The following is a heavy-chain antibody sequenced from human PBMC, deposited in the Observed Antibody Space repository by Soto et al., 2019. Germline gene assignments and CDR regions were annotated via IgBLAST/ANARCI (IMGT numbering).Heavy chain of an antibody. V-gene: IGHV3-30*18. CDR2: ISYDGSDK. Sequence: QVQLVESGGGVVQPGRSLRLSCAASGFTFSSYDMHWVRQAPGKGLEWVAVISYDGSDKYYADSVKGRFTISRDTSKNMLDLQLNSLRAEGTDVYYCGKLFAAAWYGMDVWGQGTTVTVSS. J-gene: IGHJ6*02. D-gene: IGHD6-13*01. CDR1: GFTFSSYD. CDR3: GKLFAAAWYGMDV.